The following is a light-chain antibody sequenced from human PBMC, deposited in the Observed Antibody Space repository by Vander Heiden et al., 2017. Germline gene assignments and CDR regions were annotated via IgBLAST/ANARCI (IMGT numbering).Light chain of an antibody. CDR2: DVG. CDR3: RSYTSSATRV. J-gene: IGLJ3*02. Sequence: QSALTHPASVSASPGQSITISCTGSSSDGGGYNSVSWYQQHPDKAPKLIIYDVGSRPSGVSSRFSGSKSGNTASLTISGLQVEDEADYFCRSYTSSATRVFGGGTRLTVL. CDR1: SSDGGGYNS. V-gene: IGLV2-14*03.